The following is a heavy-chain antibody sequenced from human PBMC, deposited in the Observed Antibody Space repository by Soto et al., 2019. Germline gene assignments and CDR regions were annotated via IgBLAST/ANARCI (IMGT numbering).Heavy chain of an antibody. CDR3: ARDRDRVTVNGGLALGAMEV. Sequence: PGGSLRVSCASSVFTFNYYWMTWLRQAPGKGLEWVANVKPDGSATFYADSLKGRFTISRDNAKNSVSLQMDSLRADDTAVYYCARDRDRVTVNGGLALGAMEVWGHGTTVTSP. V-gene: IGHV3-7*03. J-gene: IGHJ6*02. CDR1: VFTFNYYW. D-gene: IGHD2-8*02. CDR2: VKPDGSAT.